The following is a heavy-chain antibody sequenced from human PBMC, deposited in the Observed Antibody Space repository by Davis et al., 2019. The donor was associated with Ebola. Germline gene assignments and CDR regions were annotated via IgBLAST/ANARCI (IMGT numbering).Heavy chain of an antibody. J-gene: IGHJ4*02. CDR2: IIPIFGTA. Sequence: SVTVSCKASGYTLTDYQMHWVRQAPGQGLEWMGEIIPIFGTANYAQKFQGRVTITADESTSTAYMELSSLRPEDTAVYYCARGPTDPSGGWGQGTLVTVSS. CDR3: ARGPTDPSGG. V-gene: IGHV1-69*13. D-gene: IGHD3-16*01. CDR1: GYTLTDYQ.